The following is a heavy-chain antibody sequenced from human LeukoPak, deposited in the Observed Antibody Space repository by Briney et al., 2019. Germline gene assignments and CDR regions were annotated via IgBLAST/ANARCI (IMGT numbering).Heavy chain of an antibody. CDR3: VRDFGGEDDF. D-gene: IGHD2-15*01. Sequence: GGSLRLSCAASGFTLSSYWMHWVRQAPGEGLVWVSRINEDGRRTVSAGSVRGRFTISRDIAKNTLILQMNSLRVEDTAVYYCVRDFGGEDDFWGQGTLVTVSS. V-gene: IGHV3-74*01. J-gene: IGHJ4*02. CDR1: GFTLSSYW. CDR2: INEDGRRT.